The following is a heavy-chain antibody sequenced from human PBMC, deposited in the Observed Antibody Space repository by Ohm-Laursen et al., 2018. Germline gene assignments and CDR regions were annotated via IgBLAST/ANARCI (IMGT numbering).Heavy chain of an antibody. CDR1: GYSLSELS. J-gene: IGHJ6*02. CDR3: ATAPTEVLSVAIPSGMDV. V-gene: IGHV1-24*01. CDR2: VNPEDGET. D-gene: IGHD2-21*01. Sequence: GASVKVSCKVSGYSLSELSMHWVRQTPEKGLEWMGGVNPEDGETIHAQKFQGRFTMTEDTSTDTAYMELSSLRSEDTAVYYCATAPTEVLSVAIPSGMDVWGQGTTVSVSS.